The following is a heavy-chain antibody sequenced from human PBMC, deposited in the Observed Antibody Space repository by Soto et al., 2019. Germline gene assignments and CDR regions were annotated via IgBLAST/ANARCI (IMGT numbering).Heavy chain of an antibody. CDR3: AGGMAGLDV. CDR2: INSDGSHT. Sequence: EVQLVESGGGLVQPGGSLRLSCAASGLSFNIYWMHWVRQVPGKGLVWLARINSDGSHTIYVDSVKGRLTISRDNAKNKVFLQMDGLRDEDTGMYRCAGGMAGLDVWGQGTTVTVSS. V-gene: IGHV3-74*01. J-gene: IGHJ6*02. CDR1: GLSFNIYW.